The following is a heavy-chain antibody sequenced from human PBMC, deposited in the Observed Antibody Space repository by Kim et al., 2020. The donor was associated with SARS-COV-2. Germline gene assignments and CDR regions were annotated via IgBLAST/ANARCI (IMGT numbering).Heavy chain of an antibody. CDR1: GFTFSSYT. D-gene: IGHD2-21*02. Sequence: GGSLRLSCAASGFTFSSYTMNWVRQAPGKGPEWLSSVSSSSSYIYYADSVKGRFAISRDNAKNSMYLQMNSLRAEDTAVYFCARACYCGGDCYYYYFDYWGQGTLLTVSS. CDR2: VSSSSSYI. CDR3: ARACYCGGDCYYYYFDY. V-gene: IGHV3-21*01. J-gene: IGHJ4*02.